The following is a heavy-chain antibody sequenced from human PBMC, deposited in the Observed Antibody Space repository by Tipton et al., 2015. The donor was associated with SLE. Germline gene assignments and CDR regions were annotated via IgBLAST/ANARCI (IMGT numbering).Heavy chain of an antibody. CDR3: AKATASQWRPSDAFDV. CDR1: GFTFNRYW. D-gene: IGHD6-19*01. Sequence: SLRLSCAASGFTFNRYWMHWVRQAPGKGLMWVSRIDSDGTITNYADTVKGRFTISRDNAKDTLYLQMNSLRAEDTAVYYCAKATASQWRPSDAFDVWGQGTMVTVSS. J-gene: IGHJ3*01. V-gene: IGHV3-74*01. CDR2: IDSDGTIT.